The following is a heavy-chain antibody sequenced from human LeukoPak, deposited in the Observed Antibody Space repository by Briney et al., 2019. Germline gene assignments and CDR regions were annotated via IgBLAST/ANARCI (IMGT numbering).Heavy chain of an antibody. CDR2: IYSGVST. CDR3: ARDRRYYDSSGYYFHWYLDL. CDR1: GFTVSSNY. Sequence: GGSLRLSCAASGFTVSSNYMGWVRQAPGKGLEWVSVIYSGVSTYYADSVKGRFTISRDNSKNTLYLQMNSLRAEDTALYYCARDRRYYDSSGYYFHWYLDLWGRGTLVTVSS. D-gene: IGHD3-22*01. J-gene: IGHJ2*01. V-gene: IGHV3-53*01.